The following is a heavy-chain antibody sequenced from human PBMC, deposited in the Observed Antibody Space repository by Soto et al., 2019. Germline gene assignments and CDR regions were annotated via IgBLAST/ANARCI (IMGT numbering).Heavy chain of an antibody. Sequence: EVQLVESGGGLVQPGGSLRLSCAASGFTFSSYSMNWVRQAPGKGLEWVSYISSSSSTIYYADSVKGRFTISRDNAKNSLYLQMNSLRAEDTAVYYCARDGYFSYFDYWGQGTLVTVSS. CDR1: GFTFSSYS. D-gene: IGHD5-12*01. V-gene: IGHV3-48*01. CDR3: ARDGYFSYFDY. CDR2: ISSSSSTI. J-gene: IGHJ4*02.